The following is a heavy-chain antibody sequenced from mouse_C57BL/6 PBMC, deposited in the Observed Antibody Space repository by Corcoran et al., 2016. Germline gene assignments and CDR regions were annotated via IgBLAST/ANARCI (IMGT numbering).Heavy chain of an antibody. CDR1: GYTFTEYT. D-gene: IGHD1-1*01. CDR2: FYPGSGSI. Sequence: QVQLQQSGAELVKPGASVKLSCKASGYTFTEYTIHWVKQRSGQGLEWIGWFYPGSGSIKYNEKFKDKATLTADKSSSTVYMELSRLTSEDSAVYFCARHEKDYYYGSSSWFAYWGQGTLVTVSA. J-gene: IGHJ3*01. V-gene: IGHV1-62-2*01. CDR3: ARHEKDYYYGSSSWFAY.